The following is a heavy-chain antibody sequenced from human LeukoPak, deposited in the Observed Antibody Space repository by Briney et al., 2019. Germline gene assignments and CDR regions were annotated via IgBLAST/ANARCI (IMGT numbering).Heavy chain of an antibody. Sequence: PGGSLRLSCAASGFTFSRYGMSWVRQAPGKGLEWVSAISGSGGRTYYADSVKGRFTISRDNAKNSLYLQMNSLRAEDTAVYYCARFALKTPPTDWGQGTLVTVSS. CDR1: GFTFSRYG. CDR3: ARFALKTPPTD. J-gene: IGHJ4*02. V-gene: IGHV3-23*01. CDR2: ISGSGGRT.